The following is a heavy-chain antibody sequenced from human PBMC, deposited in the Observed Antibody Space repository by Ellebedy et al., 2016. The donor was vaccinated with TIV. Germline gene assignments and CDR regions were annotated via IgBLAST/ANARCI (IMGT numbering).Heavy chain of an antibody. V-gene: IGHV1-46*01. D-gene: IGHD1-26*01. J-gene: IGHJ6*02. CDR2: INPSGGST. CDR1: GYTFTGYY. Sequence: AASVKVSCKASGYTFTGYYMHWVRQAPGQGLEWMGIINPSGGSTSYAQKFQGRVTMTRDTSTSTVYMELSSLRSEDTAVYYCASPQVGRYGMDVWGQGTTVTVSS. CDR3: ASPQVGRYGMDV.